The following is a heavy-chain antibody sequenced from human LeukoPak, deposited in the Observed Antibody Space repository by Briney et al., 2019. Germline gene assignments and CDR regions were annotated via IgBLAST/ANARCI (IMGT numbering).Heavy chain of an antibody. D-gene: IGHD3-3*01. CDR1: GFTFSSYG. Sequence: GGSLRLSCAASGFTFSSYGMHWVRQAPGKGLEWVAVIWYDGSNKYYADSVKGRFTISRDNSKNTLYLQMNSLRAEDTAVYYCARDSSGYYTGYFDYWGQGTLVTVSS. V-gene: IGHV3-33*01. CDR3: ARDSSGYYTGYFDY. J-gene: IGHJ4*02. CDR2: IWYDGSNK.